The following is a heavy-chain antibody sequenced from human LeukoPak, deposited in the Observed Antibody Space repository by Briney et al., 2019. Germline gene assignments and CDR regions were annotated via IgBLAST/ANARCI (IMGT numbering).Heavy chain of an antibody. J-gene: IGHJ4*02. CDR1: GYTFTSYY. CDR3: ARGLWFGEPESDY. Sequence: ASVKVSCKASGYTFTSYYIHWVRQAPGQGLEWMGIINPSGGSTSYAQKFQGRVTMTRDMSTSTVYMELSSLRSEDTAVYDCARGLWFGEPESDYWGQGTLVTVSS. D-gene: IGHD3-10*01. V-gene: IGHV1-46*01. CDR2: INPSGGST.